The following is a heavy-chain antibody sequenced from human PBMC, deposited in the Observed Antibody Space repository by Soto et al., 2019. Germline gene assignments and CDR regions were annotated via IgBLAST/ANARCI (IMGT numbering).Heavy chain of an antibody. CDR1: GDSLSSPTYY. J-gene: IGHJ6*02. V-gene: IGHV4-61*01. CDR2: IYYSGRT. D-gene: IGHD4-17*01. Sequence: SETLSVTCTVSGDSLSSPTYYWTWIRQPPGKGLEWIAHIYYSGRTIYNPSLQSRVAISVDTSKNQFYLELNSVTAEDTAVYFCARETTEPEYYYGLDIWGQWTTVT. CDR3: ARETTEPEYYYGLDI.